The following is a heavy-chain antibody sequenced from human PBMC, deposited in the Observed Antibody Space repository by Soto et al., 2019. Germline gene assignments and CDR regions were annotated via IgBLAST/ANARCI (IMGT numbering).Heavy chain of an antibody. V-gene: IGHV3-48*02. D-gene: IGHD2-2*02. CDR3: AIDRYCSSTSCYMAFDY. Sequence: GGSLRLSCAVSGLTFSDCTMNWVRQAPGKGLEWLSHIGTSTDTIYYADSVQGRFTISRDNAKNSLYLQMSSLRHEDTAVYYCAIDRYCSSTSCYMAFDYWGQGTLVTVSS. CDR1: GLTFSDCT. CDR2: IGTSTDTI. J-gene: IGHJ4*02.